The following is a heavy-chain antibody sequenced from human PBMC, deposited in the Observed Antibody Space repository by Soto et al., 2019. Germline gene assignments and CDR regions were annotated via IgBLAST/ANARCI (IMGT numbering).Heavy chain of an antibody. CDR3: ARMHHGTGPFGYDDGVGRKRYYIDV. CDR1: GFTFSSYG. CDR2: IWYDGGNK. J-gene: IGHJ6*03. V-gene: IGHV3-33*01. D-gene: IGHD5-12*01. Sequence: QVQLVESGGGVVQPGRSLRLSCAASGFTFSSYGMRWVRQAPGKGLEWVAVIWYDGGNKYYADSVKGRFTISRDNSKNTQYPQTISVRAENTAVNYCARMHHGTGPFGYDDGVGRKRYYIDVWGKGTTVTVSS.